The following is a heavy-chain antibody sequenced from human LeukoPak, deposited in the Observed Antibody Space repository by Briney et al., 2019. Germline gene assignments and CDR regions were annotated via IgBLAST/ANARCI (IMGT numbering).Heavy chain of an antibody. D-gene: IGHD3-10*01. CDR3: ASWYGSGSY. J-gene: IGHJ4*02. CDR2: IYYSGST. V-gene: IGHV4-59*12. CDR1: GGSISSYY. Sequence: SETLSLTCTVSGGSISSYYWSWIRQPPGKGLEWIGYIYYSGSTNYNPSLKSRVTISVDTSKNQFSLKLSSVTAADTAVYYCASWYGSGSYWGQGTLVTVSS.